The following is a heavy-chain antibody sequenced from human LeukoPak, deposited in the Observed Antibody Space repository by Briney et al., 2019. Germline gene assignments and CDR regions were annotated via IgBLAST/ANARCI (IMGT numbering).Heavy chain of an antibody. J-gene: IGHJ4*02. D-gene: IGHD6-6*01. CDR3: ARMRIAARSSRGTRDD. CDR2: ISSSGSTI. Sequence: GGSLRLSCAASGFTFSSYSMNWVRQAPGKGLEWVSYISSSGSTIYYADSVKGRFTISRDNAKNSLYLQINSLRAEDTAVYYCARMRIAARSSRGTRDDWGQGTLVTVSS. CDR1: GFTFSSYS. V-gene: IGHV3-48*01.